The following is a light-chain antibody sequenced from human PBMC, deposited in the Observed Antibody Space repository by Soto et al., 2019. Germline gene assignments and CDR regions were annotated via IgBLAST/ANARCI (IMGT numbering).Light chain of an antibody. CDR3: QRYNCAPFT. Sequence: DIPMTQSPSSLSASVGDRVTITCRASQGISNYLAWYQQKPGKVPKLRIYAASTLQSGVPSRFSGSGSVTDFTLTISSLQPEDVATYYCQRYNCAPFTFGPGTKVVSK. V-gene: IGKV1-27*01. CDR1: QGISNY. CDR2: AAS. J-gene: IGKJ3*01.